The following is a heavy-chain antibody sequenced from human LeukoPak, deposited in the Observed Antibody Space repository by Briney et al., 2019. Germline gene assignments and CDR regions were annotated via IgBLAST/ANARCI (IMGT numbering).Heavy chain of an antibody. CDR1: GFTFGDFA. J-gene: IGHJ4*02. CDR2: IRSKGYGGTT. V-gene: IGHV3-49*05. Sequence: NPGGSLRLSCTGSGFTFGDFAMSWFRQAPGKGLEWVGFIRSKGYGGTTAYAASVKGRFTISRDDSKSIAYLQMNSLKTEDTAMYYCSRRGTIVAAADWGQGTLVTVSS. D-gene: IGHD2-2*01. CDR3: SRRGTIVAAAD.